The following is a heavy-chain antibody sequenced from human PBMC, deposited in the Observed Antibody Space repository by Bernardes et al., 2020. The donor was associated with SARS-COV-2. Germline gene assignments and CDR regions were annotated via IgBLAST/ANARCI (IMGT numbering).Heavy chain of an antibody. Sequence: GESLKISCKGSGYSFSSYWIGWVRQMPGKGLEWMGIVHPGDSDTRYSPSFQGQVTISADKSISTAYLQWSRLKASDTAMYYCARFHSPGNYGMDVWGQGTTVNVCS. CDR2: VHPGDSDT. D-gene: IGHD2-21*01. CDR3: ARFHSPGNYGMDV. J-gene: IGHJ6*02. V-gene: IGHV5-51*01. CDR1: GYSFSSYW.